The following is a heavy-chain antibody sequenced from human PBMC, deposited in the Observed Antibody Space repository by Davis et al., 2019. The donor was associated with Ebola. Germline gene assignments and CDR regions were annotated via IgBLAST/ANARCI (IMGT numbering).Heavy chain of an antibody. V-gene: IGHV4-30-2*01. CDR3: ARNNSGIPFDH. J-gene: IGHJ4*02. CDR1: GGSISSGGYS. D-gene: IGHD3-10*01. Sequence: PSETLSLTCAVSGGSISSGGYSWSWIRQPPGKGLEWIGYIYHSGSTYYNPSLKSRVTISVDTSKNQFSLKLNSVTAADTAVYYCARNNSGIPFDHWGQGTLVTVSS. CDR2: IYHSGST.